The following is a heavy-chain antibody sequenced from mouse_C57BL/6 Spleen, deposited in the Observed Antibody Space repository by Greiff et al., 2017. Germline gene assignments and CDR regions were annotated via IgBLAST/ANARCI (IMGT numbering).Heavy chain of an antibody. Sequence: QVQLQQPGAELVKPGASVKLSCKASGYTFNSYWMHWVKQRPGQGLEWIGMIDPNSGSTNYNEKFKGKATLTVDKSSSTAYMQLSSLTSEDSAVYYCAKVTTTNYWGQGTTLTVS. D-gene: IGHD2-13*01. V-gene: IGHV1-64*01. CDR2: IDPNSGST. CDR3: AKVTTTNY. CDR1: GYTFNSYW. J-gene: IGHJ2*01.